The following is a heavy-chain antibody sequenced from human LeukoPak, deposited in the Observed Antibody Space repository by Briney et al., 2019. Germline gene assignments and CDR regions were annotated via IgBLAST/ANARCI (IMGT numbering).Heavy chain of an antibody. CDR3: ARVDYYDFWSGYYYGMDV. CDR2: IYYSGST. Sequence: SETLSLTCTLSGGSIRSYYWSWIRQPPGKGLEWIGYIYYSGSTNYNPSLKSRVTISVDTSKNQFSLKLSSVTAADTAVYYCARVDYYDFWSGYYYGMDVWGQGTTVTVSS. V-gene: IGHV4-59*01. D-gene: IGHD3-3*01. CDR1: GGSIRSYY. J-gene: IGHJ6*02.